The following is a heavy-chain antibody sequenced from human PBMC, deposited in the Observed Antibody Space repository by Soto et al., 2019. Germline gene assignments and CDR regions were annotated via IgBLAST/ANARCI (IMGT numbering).Heavy chain of an antibody. CDR1: GGTFSSFA. J-gene: IGHJ4*02. CDR2: IIPIFGAA. CDR3: ARGTYFDY. Sequence: SVKVSCKASGGTFSSFAINWVRQAPGQGLEWMGGIIPIFGAADYAQKFQGRVTITADESTSTAYMELRSLTSDDTAVYYCARGTYFDYWGQGTLVTVA. V-gene: IGHV1-69*13.